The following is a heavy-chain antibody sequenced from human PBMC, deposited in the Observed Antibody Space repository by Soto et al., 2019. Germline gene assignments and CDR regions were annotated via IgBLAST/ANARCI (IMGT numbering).Heavy chain of an antibody. CDR2: IYYSGST. Sequence: SETMCVTSTVAGGYIMSGCCYWTWIQKFPGKGLEWIGSIYYSGSTYYNPSLKSRVTISVDTSKNQFSLKLSSVTAADTAVYYCARLSGGRPYYFDYWGQGTLVTVS. V-gene: IGHV4-39*01. J-gene: IGHJ4*02. CDR1: GGYIMSGCCY. CDR3: ARLSGGRPYYFDY. D-gene: IGHD2-15*01.